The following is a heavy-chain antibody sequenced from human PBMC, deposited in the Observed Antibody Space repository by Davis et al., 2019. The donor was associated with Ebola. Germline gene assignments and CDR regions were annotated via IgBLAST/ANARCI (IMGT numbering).Heavy chain of an antibody. D-gene: IGHD1-26*01. Sequence: GESLKISCAASGFTFTNVWMNWIRQAPGKGLEWVSYISGSGSTTYYADSVKGRFTISRDNAKNSLYLQMNSLRAEDTAVYYCARSRVPDPTTPFDYWGQGTLVTVSS. J-gene: IGHJ4*02. CDR1: GFTFTNVW. CDR3: ARSRVPDPTTPFDY. CDR2: ISGSGSTT. V-gene: IGHV3-11*01.